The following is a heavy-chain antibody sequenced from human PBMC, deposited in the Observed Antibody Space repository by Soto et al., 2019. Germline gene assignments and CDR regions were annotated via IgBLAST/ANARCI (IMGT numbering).Heavy chain of an antibody. Sequence: GGSLRLSCAASGFTFSSYGMHWVRQAPVKGLEWVAVVSYDGRNKYYGDSVKGRFTISRDNSKNTLYLQMDSLRAEDTAVYYCEKQADYDGLFHYWGQGTLVTVSS. D-gene: IGHD4-17*01. CDR2: VSYDGRNK. J-gene: IGHJ4*02. CDR1: GFTFSSYG. V-gene: IGHV3-30*18. CDR3: EKQADYDGLFHY.